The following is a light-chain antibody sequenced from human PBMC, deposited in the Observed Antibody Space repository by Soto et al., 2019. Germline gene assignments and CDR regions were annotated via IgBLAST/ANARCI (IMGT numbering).Light chain of an antibody. J-gene: IGLJ2*01. CDR1: SSNIGSNT. CDR3: AAWDDSLRGLE. CDR2: NNS. Sequence: QSVLTQPPSASGTPGQMVTISCSGSSSNIGSNTVNWYQQLPGMAPKLLIYNNSQRPSGVPDRFSGSKSGTSASLAISGLQSEDEADYYCAAWDDSLRGLEFGGGTKLIVL. V-gene: IGLV1-44*01.